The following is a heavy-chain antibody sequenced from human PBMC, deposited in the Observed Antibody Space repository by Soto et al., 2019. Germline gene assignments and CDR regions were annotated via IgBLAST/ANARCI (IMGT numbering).Heavy chain of an antibody. CDR2: MSYDGSNK. D-gene: IGHD6-13*01. Sequence: LRLSFAASGFTFISYGMHWVRQAPGKGLEWVAVMSYDGSNKYYADSVKGRFTISRDNSKNTLYLQMNSLRAEDTAVYYCAKDRRYSSSWYDYYYYGMDVWGQGTTVTVSS. J-gene: IGHJ6*02. V-gene: IGHV3-30*18. CDR1: GFTFISYG. CDR3: AKDRRYSSSWYDYYYYGMDV.